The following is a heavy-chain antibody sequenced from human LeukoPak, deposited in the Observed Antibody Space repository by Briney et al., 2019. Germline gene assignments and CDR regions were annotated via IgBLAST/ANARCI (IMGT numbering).Heavy chain of an antibody. CDR3: ARDYYDSSGYYAHLDY. J-gene: IGHJ4*02. CDR2: ISSSGSTI. CDR1: GFTFSDYY. Sequence: GESLRLSCAASGFTFSDYYMSWIRQAPGKGLEWVSYISSSGSTIYYADSVKGRFTISRDNAKNSLYLQMNSLRAEDTAVYYCARDYYDSSGYYAHLDYWGQGTLVTVSS. V-gene: IGHV3-11*01. D-gene: IGHD3-22*01.